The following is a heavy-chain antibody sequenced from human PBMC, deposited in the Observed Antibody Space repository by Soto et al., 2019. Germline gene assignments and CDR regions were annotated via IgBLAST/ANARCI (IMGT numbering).Heavy chain of an antibody. CDR3: ARSMKTGKNFDY. CDR2: ISGSNTYT. J-gene: IGHJ4*02. D-gene: IGHD7-27*01. V-gene: IGHV3-11*03. CDR1: GFNFRDYD. Sequence: GGSQRLSCAAAGFNFRDYDRSWIRQAPGKGLEWLSYISGSNTYTDYADSVKGRFTISRDNAKNSLYLQMNSLRADDTAVYYCARSMKTGKNFDYWGQGTLVTVSS.